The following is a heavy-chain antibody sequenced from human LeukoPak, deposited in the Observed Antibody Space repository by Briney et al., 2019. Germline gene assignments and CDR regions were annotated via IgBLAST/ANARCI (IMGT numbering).Heavy chain of an antibody. CDR3: ARGALRGSYSLFDY. V-gene: IGHV3-30-3*01. J-gene: IGHJ4*02. CDR1: GFTFSSYA. D-gene: IGHD1-26*01. Sequence: GGSLRLSCAASGFTFSSYAMHWVRQAPGKGLEWVAVISYDGSNKYYADSVKGRFTISRDNSKNTLYLQMNSLRAEDTAVYYCARGALRGSYSLFDYWGQGTLVTVSS. CDR2: ISYDGSNK.